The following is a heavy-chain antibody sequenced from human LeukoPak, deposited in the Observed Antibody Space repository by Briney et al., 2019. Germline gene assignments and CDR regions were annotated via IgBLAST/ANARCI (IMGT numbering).Heavy chain of an antibody. CDR3: ARGPLINSRGRHAHFDF. Sequence: ASVMVSCKASGYAFTSYYIQWVRQAPGQGLECMGWINPNSGDTHFARNFQDTVTMTRDTSITTVYMSLTRLTSADTAVYYCARGPLINSRGRHAHFDFWGRGTGVTVSS. J-gene: IGHJ4*02. D-gene: IGHD3-22*01. CDR2: INPNSGDT. CDR1: GYAFTSYY. V-gene: IGHV1-2*02.